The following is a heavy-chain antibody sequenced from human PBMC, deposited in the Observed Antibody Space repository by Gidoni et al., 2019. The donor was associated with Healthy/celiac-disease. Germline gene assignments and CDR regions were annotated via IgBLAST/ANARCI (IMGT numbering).Heavy chain of an antibody. J-gene: IGHJ4*02. CDR2: ISYDGSNK. CDR1: GFTFSRYA. Sequence: QVQLVESGGGVVQPGRSLRLSCAASGFTFSRYAMHWVRQAPGKGLEWVAVISYDGSNKYYADSVKGRFTISRDNSKNTLYLQMNSLRAEDTAVYYCARGPSSGPDYWGQGTLVTVSS. V-gene: IGHV3-30-3*01. CDR3: ARGPSSGPDY. D-gene: IGHD6-19*01.